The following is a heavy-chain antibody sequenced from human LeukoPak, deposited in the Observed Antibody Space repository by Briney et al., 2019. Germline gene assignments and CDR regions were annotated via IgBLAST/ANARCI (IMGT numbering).Heavy chain of an antibody. CDR2: TYYRSKWYN. Sequence: SQTLSLTCAISGDSVSSNSAAWNWIRQSPSRGLEWLGRTYYRSKWYNGYAVFVKSRISVNPDTSKNQFSLQLNSVTPEDTAVYYCARGPPNYGGFDYWGQGTLVTVSS. V-gene: IGHV6-1*01. J-gene: IGHJ4*02. D-gene: IGHD4-23*01. CDR1: GDSVSSNSAA. CDR3: ARGPPNYGGFDY.